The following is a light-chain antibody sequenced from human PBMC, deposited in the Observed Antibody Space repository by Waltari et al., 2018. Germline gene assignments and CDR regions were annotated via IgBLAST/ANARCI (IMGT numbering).Light chain of an antibody. Sequence: QSLLSQPPSASGTPGQRATISWSGRRSHIGNIYVYWYQQPPDTAPKLLIYSNNQRPSGVPDRFSGSKSGTSAALAINGLRSEDEADYYCATWDDSLRMVFGGGTELTVL. V-gene: IGLV1-47*01. CDR1: RSHIGNIY. CDR2: SNN. J-gene: IGLJ3*02. CDR3: ATWDDSLRMV.